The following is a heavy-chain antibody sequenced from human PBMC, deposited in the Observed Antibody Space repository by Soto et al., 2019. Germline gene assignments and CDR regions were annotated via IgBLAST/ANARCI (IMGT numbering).Heavy chain of an antibody. CDR3: ARDCAGYSSGWYQRGGFDY. V-gene: IGHV3-33*01. Sequence: QVQLVESGGGVVQPGRSLRLSCAASGFTFSSYGMHWVRQAPGKGLEWVAVIWYHGSNKYYADSVKGRFTISRDNSKNTLYLQMNSLRSEDTAVYYCARDCAGYSSGWYQRGGFDYWCQGTLVTVSS. CDR2: IWYHGSNK. D-gene: IGHD6-19*01. CDR1: GFTFSSYG. J-gene: IGHJ4*02.